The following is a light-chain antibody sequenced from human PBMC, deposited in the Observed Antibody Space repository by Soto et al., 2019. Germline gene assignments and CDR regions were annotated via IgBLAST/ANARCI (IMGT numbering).Light chain of an antibody. Sequence: NFLLTQPHSVSESPGKTVTISCTRSSGNIASNFVQWFQQRPGSSHITVIYEDKQRPSEVPDRFSGSLDTSSNSASLTISGLQTDDEADYYCQSYDGIIQVFGGGTKLTVL. CDR3: QSYDGIIQV. CDR2: EDK. J-gene: IGLJ2*01. V-gene: IGLV6-57*01. CDR1: SGNIASNF.